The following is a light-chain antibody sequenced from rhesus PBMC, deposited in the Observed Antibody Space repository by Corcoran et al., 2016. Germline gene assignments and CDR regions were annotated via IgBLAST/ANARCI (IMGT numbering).Light chain of an antibody. V-gene: IGKV1-44*02. Sequence: DIQMTQSPSSLSASVGDRVTITCRASQTISSYLAWYQQKPGKVPNLLIYSASSLEHGVPSRFSGSGSGTEFTLTISSLQPEDFATYYCQQHNSHPYSFGQGTKVEIK. CDR2: SAS. CDR1: QTISSY. J-gene: IGKJ2*01. CDR3: QQHNSHPYS.